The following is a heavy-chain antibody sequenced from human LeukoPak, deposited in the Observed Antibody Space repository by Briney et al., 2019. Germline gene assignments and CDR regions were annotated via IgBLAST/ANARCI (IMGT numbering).Heavy chain of an antibody. CDR2: IYYSGST. CDR3: ARLTGYSSESWFDP. V-gene: IGHV4-59*01. D-gene: IGHD3-9*01. J-gene: IGHJ5*02. Sequence: SETLSLTCTVSGGSISSYYWSWIRQPPGKGLEWIGYIYYSGSTNYNPSLKSRVTISVDTSKSQFSLKLRSVTAADTAVYYCARLTGYSSESWFDPWGQGTLVTVSS. CDR1: GGSISSYY.